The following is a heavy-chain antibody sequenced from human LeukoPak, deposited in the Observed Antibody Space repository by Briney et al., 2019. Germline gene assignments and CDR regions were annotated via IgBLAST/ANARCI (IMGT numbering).Heavy chain of an antibody. V-gene: IGHV3-30*02. J-gene: IGHJ4*02. Sequence: PGGSLRLSCAASGFTFSSYGMHWVRQAPGKGLEWVAFIRYDGSNKYYADSVKGRFTISRDNSKNTLYLQMNSLRAEDTAVYYCAKGGIAAADLPDYWGQGTLVTVSS. CDR1: GFTFSSYG. CDR3: AKGGIAAADLPDY. CDR2: IRYDGSNK. D-gene: IGHD6-13*01.